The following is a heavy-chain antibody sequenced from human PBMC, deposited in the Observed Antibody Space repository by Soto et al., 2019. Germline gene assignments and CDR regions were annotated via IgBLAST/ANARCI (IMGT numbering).Heavy chain of an antibody. Sequence: GGSLRLSCAASGFTFSSYAMSWVRQAPGKGLEWVSAISGSGGSTYYADSVKGRFTISRDNSKNTLYLQMNSLRAEDTAVYYCAKVRPLDYGDKTGPFDYWGQGTLVTVSS. CDR2: ISGSGGST. D-gene: IGHD4-17*01. V-gene: IGHV3-23*01. J-gene: IGHJ4*02. CDR3: AKVRPLDYGDKTGPFDY. CDR1: GFTFSSYA.